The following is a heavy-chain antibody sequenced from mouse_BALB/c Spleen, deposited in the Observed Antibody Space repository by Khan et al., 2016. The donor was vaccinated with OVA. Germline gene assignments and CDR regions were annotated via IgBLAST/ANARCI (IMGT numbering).Heavy chain of an antibody. CDR1: GYTFTNYW. V-gene: IGHV1-69*02. CDR3: TRASVDASSFAY. J-gene: IGHJ3*01. CDR2: IDPSDSYT. Sequence: QVQLQQSGTELVRPGASVKLSCKASGYTFTNYWINWVKQRPGQGLEWIGSIDPSDSYTKYNQKFKDKATLTVDKSSSTAYLQLSSPTSEDSAVYYCTRASVDASSFAYWGQGTPVTVSA.